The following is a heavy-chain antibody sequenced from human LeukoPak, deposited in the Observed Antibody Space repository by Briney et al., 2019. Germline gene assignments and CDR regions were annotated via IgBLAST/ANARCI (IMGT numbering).Heavy chain of an antibody. V-gene: IGHV4-30-2*01. J-gene: IGHJ4*02. Sequence: SQTLSLTCAVSGGSISSGGYSWSWLRQPPGTGLEWIGYIYHSGSTYYNPSLKSRVTISVDRSKNQFSLKLSSVTAADTAVYYCARGSMVRGARWFDYWGQGTLVTVSS. CDR1: GGSISSGGYS. CDR3: ARGSMVRGARWFDY. D-gene: IGHD3-10*01. CDR2: IYHSGST.